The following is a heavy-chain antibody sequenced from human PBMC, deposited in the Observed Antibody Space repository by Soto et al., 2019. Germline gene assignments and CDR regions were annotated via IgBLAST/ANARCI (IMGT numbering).Heavy chain of an antibody. CDR1: GFTFSSYW. V-gene: IGHV3-74*01. CDR2: INSDGSST. Sequence: GGSLRLSCAASGFTFSSYWMHWVRQAPGKGLVWVSRINSDGSSTSYADSVKGRFTISRDNAKNTLYLQMNSLRAEDTAVYYCATMVRDLGYYYYGMEVWGQGTTVTVSS. CDR3: ATMVRDLGYYYYGMEV. D-gene: IGHD3-10*01. J-gene: IGHJ6*02.